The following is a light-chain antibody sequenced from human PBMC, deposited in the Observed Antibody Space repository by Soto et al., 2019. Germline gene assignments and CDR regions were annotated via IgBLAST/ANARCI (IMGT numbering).Light chain of an antibody. V-gene: IGKV3-15*01. CDR2: GAS. CDR1: QSVSSN. Sequence: EIVMTQSPATLSVSPGERVTLSCRASQSVSSNLAWYQQIPGQAPRLLIYGASTRATGIPARFSGSGSGTEFTLTISSLQAEDLAVYYCQQYNNWPRTFGQGTKVDIK. CDR3: QQYNNWPRT. J-gene: IGKJ1*01.